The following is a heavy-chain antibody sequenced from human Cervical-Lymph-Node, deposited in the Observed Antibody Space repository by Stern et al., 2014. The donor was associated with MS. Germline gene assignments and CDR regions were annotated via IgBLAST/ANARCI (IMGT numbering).Heavy chain of an antibody. D-gene: IGHD2-8*01. CDR1: GFTFSSYG. Sequence: VQLVESGGAVVQPGRSLRLSCAASGFTFSSYGMHWVRQAPGKGLEWVTVISDDGNHKCYAASLKSRFTISRDNSKNTLHLQMNSVTPDDTAIYYCARDYEDTSMLFDHWGQGTLVTVSS. V-gene: IGHV3-30*03. J-gene: IGHJ4*02. CDR3: ARDYEDTSMLFDH. CDR2: ISDDGNHK.